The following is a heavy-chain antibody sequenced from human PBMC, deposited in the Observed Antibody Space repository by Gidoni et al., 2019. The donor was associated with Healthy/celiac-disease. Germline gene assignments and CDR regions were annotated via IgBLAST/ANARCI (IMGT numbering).Heavy chain of an antibody. D-gene: IGHD2-2*01. Sequence: QVQLVQSGAEVKKPGSSVKVSCKASGGTFSSYATRLVRQAPGQGLEWMGGIIPIFGTANYAQKFQGRVTITADESTSTAYMELSSLRSEDTALYYCARTPPGGDVAVVPAASDYWGQGTLVTVSS. V-gene: IGHV1-69*01. CDR2: IIPIFGTA. CDR3: ARTPPGGDVAVVPAASDY. CDR1: GGTFSSYA. J-gene: IGHJ4*02.